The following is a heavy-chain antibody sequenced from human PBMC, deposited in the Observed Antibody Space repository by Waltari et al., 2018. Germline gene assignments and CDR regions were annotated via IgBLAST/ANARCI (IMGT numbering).Heavy chain of an antibody. V-gene: IGHV3-23*01. CDR1: GFTFSSYA. J-gene: IGHJ4*02. CDR2: ISGRGGST. D-gene: IGHD6-13*01. CDR3: AKWPGKHSSSFDY. Sequence: EVQLLESGGGLVQPGGSLRLSCAASGFTFSSYAMSWVRQAPGKGLEWVSAISGRGGSTYNADYVKGRFTISRDNSKNTLYLQMNSRRAEDTAVYYWAKWPGKHSSSFDYWGQGTLVTVSS.